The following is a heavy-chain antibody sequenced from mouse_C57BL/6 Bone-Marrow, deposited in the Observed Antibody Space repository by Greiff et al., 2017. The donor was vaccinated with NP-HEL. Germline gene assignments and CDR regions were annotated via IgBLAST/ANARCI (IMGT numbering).Heavy chain of an antibody. CDR3: ARRYYGSSYAWFAY. V-gene: IGHV1-69*01. D-gene: IGHD1-1*01. J-gene: IGHJ3*01. Sequence: VQLQQPGAELVMPGASVKLSCKASGYTFTSYWMHWVKQRPGQGLAWIGAIDPSDSYTNYNQKFKGKSTLTVDKSSSPAYMQLSCLSSEDAAVYYCARRYYGSSYAWFAYWGQGTRVTVSA. CDR2: IDPSDSYT. CDR1: GYTFTSYW.